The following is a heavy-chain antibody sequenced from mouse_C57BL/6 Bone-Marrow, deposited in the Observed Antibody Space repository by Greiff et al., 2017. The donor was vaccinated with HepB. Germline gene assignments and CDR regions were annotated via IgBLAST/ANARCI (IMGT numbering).Heavy chain of an antibody. D-gene: IGHD1-1*01. V-gene: IGHV1-76*01. Sequence: VKLQESGAELVRPGASVKLSCKASGYTFTDYYINWVKQRPGQGLEWIARIYPGSGNTYYNEKFKGKATLTAEKSSSTAYMQLSSLTSEDSAVYFCASGDYGSSYDWGQGTTLTVSS. CDR2: IYPGSGNT. CDR3: ASGDYGSSYD. CDR1: GYTFTDYY. J-gene: IGHJ2*01.